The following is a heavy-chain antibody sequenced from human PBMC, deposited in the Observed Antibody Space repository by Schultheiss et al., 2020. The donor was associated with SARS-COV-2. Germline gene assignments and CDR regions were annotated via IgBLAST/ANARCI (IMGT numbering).Heavy chain of an antibody. CDR3: ARESGP. CDR2: INSDGSST. V-gene: IGHV3-74*01. D-gene: IGHD1-14*01. J-gene: IGHJ5*02. Sequence: GGSLRLSCAASGFTFSDHYMDWVRQAPGKGLEWVSRINSDGSSTSYADSVKGRFTISRDNAKNTLYLQMNSLRAEDTAVYYCARESGPWGQGTLVTVSS. CDR1: GFTFSDHY.